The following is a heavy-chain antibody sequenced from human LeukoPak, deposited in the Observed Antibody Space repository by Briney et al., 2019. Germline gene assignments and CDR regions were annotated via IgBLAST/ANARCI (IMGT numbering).Heavy chain of an antibody. CDR1: GGTFSSYA. CDR3: ARGQAGTLDFDY. D-gene: IGHD1-1*01. Sequence: VASVKVSCKASGGTFSSYAISWVRQAPGQGLEWMGGIIPIFGTANYAQKFQGRVTMTRNTSISTAYMELSSLRSEDTAVYYCARGQAGTLDFDYWGQGTLVTVSS. CDR2: IIPIFGTA. J-gene: IGHJ4*02. V-gene: IGHV1-69*05.